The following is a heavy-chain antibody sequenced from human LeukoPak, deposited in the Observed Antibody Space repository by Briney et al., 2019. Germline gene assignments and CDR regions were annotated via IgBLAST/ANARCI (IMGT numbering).Heavy chain of an antibody. Sequence: GGSLRLSCAASGFTFSSYWMSWVRQAPGKGLEGVAHIKQDGSEKYYVDSVKGRFTISRDNAKNSLYLQMNSLRAEDTAVYYCARENRDSSGWYYYYYGMDVWGQGTTVTVSS. CDR2: IKQDGSEK. D-gene: IGHD6-19*01. CDR1: GFTFSSYW. CDR3: ARENRDSSGWYYYYYGMDV. J-gene: IGHJ6*02. V-gene: IGHV3-7*01.